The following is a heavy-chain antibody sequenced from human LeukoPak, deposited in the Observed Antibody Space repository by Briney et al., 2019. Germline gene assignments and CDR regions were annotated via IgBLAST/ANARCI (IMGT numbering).Heavy chain of an antibody. J-gene: IGHJ4*02. D-gene: IGHD2-2*01. CDR3: ASAWGGYCSSTSCYPFDY. CDR1: GFTFSSYT. V-gene: IGHV3-21*01. Sequence: PGGSLRLSCAASGFTFSSYTMNSVRQAPGKGLEWVSSISSSSSYIYYADSVKGRFTISRDNAKNSLYLQMNSLRAEDTAVYYCASAWGGYCSSTSCYPFDYWGQGNLVTVSS. CDR2: ISSSSSYI.